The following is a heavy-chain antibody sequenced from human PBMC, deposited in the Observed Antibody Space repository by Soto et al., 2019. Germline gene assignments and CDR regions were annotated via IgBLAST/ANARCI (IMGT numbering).Heavy chain of an antibody. D-gene: IGHD3-16*01. Sequence: QVQLVQSGAKVKNPGASVKVSCKTSGYIFTNYCIGWAREAPGQGLEWMGWINTYNGNTNYAQNLQGRLTLTTDTSTSTAYMELRSVSSNDTDIYYCAMVDVYVTPSPQDVWGQGTTVNVSS. CDR3: AMVDVYVTPSPQDV. CDR2: INTYNGNT. J-gene: IGHJ6*02. CDR1: GYIFTNYC. V-gene: IGHV1-18*01.